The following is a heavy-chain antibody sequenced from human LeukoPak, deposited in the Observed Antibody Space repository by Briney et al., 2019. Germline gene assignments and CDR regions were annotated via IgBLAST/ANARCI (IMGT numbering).Heavy chain of an antibody. D-gene: IGHD6-19*01. J-gene: IGHJ4*02. Sequence: GGSLRLSCAASGFTFDDYGMSWVRQAPGKGLEWVSDINWNGDITSYADSVKGRVTISRDNAKNSLYLQMNSLRAEDTALYHCARDSKSWAGTFDYWGQGTLVTVSS. CDR1: GFTFDDYG. CDR2: INWNGDIT. V-gene: IGHV3-20*01. CDR3: ARDSKSWAGTFDY.